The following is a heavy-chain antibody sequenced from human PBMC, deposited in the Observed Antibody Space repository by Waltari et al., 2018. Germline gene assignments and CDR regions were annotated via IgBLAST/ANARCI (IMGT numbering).Heavy chain of an antibody. CDR1: GYTFTGYY. Sequence: QVQLVQSGAEVKKPGASVKVSCKASGYTFTGYYMHWVRQAPGQGLEWMGWINPNSGGTNNDQKFQGRGTMTRDTSISTAYMELSRLRSDDTAVYYCARWGVPAPQFGELFIVLFDYWGQGTLVTVSS. D-gene: IGHD3-10*01. CDR2: INPNSGGT. CDR3: ARWGVPAPQFGELFIVLFDY. V-gene: IGHV1-2*02. J-gene: IGHJ4*02.